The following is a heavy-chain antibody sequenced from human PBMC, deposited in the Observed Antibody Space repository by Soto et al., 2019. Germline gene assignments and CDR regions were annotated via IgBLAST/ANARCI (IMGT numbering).Heavy chain of an antibody. D-gene: IGHD2-2*01. CDR1: GGSITHYY. Sequence: SETLSLTCTVSGGSITHYYWTWIRQPPGKGLEWMGYIYYSGTTTNYNPSLKSRVTLSVDTSKNQFSLKLSSVTAADTAVYYCARVFRRAMHAFDIWGQGTMVT. CDR2: IYYSGTTT. CDR3: ARVFRRAMHAFDI. V-gene: IGHV4-59*08. J-gene: IGHJ3*02.